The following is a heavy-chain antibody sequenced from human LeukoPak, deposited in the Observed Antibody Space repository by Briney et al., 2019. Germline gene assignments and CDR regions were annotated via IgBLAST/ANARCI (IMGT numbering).Heavy chain of an antibody. J-gene: IGHJ4*02. CDR3: AARTFSADY. CDR1: GFTFDDYT. CDR2: ISWDGGST. V-gene: IGHV3-43*01. Sequence: PGGSLRLSCAASGFTFDDYTMHWVRQAPGKGLEWVSLISWDGGSTYYADSVKGRFTISRDNSKKSLYLQMNSLRIEDTALYYCAARTFSADYWGQGTLVTVSS.